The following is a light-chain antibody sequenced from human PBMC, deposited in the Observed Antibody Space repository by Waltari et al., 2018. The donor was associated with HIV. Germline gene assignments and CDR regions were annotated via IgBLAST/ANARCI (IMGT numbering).Light chain of an antibody. Sequence: SSELTPPSSVSGSPGQTARITCPGDVLAKKYARGFEQKPGQAPVLVIYKDSERPSGIPERFSGSSSGTTVTLTISGAQVEDEAYYYCYSAADNNLRVFGGGTKLTVL. V-gene: IGLV3-27*01. CDR3: YSAADNNLRV. J-gene: IGLJ3*02. CDR1: VLAKKY. CDR2: KDS.